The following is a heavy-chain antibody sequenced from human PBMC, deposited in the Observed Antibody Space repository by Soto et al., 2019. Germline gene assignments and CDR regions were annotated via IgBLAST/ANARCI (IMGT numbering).Heavy chain of an antibody. J-gene: IGHJ3*02. CDR2: IKHGGSS. V-gene: IGHV4-34*01. CDR1: AGSFSHYY. CDR3: ARGGSSDWQVALDI. Sequence: QVQQQPWGAGLLKPSETLSLTCTVYAGSFSHYYWNWIRQSPGKGLEWIGKIKHGGSSSYNPSLSSRVSISVDLSKTQFSLTLSSVTAADTAVYYCARGGSSDWQVALDIWGHGTMVPVSS. D-gene: IGHD6-19*01.